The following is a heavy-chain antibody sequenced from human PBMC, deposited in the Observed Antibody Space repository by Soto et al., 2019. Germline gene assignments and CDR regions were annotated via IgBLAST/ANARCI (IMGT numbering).Heavy chain of an antibody. V-gene: IGHV3-30-3*01. CDR1: GFSFSTYA. Sequence: QVQLVESGGGVVQPGRSLRLSCAASGFSFSTYAMHWVRQAPGKGLEWVAVISYDGDHKYYTDSVKGRFTISRDKSKNTLYLQMNSLRGEDTAVYYCARDPAPNDNDNLAGYFPFDYWGQGTLVTVSS. J-gene: IGHJ4*02. D-gene: IGHD3-9*01. CDR2: ISYDGDHK. CDR3: ARDPAPNDNDNLAGYFPFDY.